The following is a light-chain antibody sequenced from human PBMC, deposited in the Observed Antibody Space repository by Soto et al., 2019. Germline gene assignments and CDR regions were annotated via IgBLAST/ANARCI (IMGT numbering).Light chain of an antibody. Sequence: DIQMTQSPSFVSASVGDRVTITCRASQDISSWLVWYQQKPGKAPKLLIHATSGLQSGVPSRFSGSGSGTDFTLTISNLQSEDFAIYYCQQYSKWPLTFGGGTKVEIK. CDR3: QQYSKWPLT. J-gene: IGKJ4*01. V-gene: IGKV1-12*01. CDR1: QDISSW. CDR2: ATS.